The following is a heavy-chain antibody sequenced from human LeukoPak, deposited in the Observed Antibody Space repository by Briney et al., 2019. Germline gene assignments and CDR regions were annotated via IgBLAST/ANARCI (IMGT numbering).Heavy chain of an antibody. CDR3: AREGDYSDSRAYWP. CDR1: GYTFTNYD. Sequence: RASVKVSCKASGYTFTNYDIHWVRQAPGQGLEWVGWMNPNSGNIGYAQKFQGRVTMTRNPSISTAYMELSSLRSEDTAVYYCAREGDYSDSRAYWPWGQGTLVTVSS. CDR2: MNPNSGNI. V-gene: IGHV1-8*01. D-gene: IGHD3-22*01. J-gene: IGHJ4*02.